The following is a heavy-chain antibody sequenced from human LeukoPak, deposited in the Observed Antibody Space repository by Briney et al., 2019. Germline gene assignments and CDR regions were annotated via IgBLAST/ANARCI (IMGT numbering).Heavy chain of an antibody. J-gene: IGHJ4*02. CDR1: GGTLRNYA. CDR3: ASPKENSDYYFDS. D-gene: IGHD4-11*01. Sequence: SVKVSCKASGGTLRNYAISWVGQAPGQRLEWMGGLIPLFGRAEYAQKFQGRVTITADEPTNTAYMELNFLRSEDTAVYYCASPKENSDYYFDSWGQGTLVAVSA. CDR2: LIPLFGRA. V-gene: IGHV1-69*01.